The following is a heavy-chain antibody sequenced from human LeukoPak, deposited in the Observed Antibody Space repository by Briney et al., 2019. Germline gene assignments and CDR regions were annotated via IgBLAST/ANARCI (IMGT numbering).Heavy chain of an antibody. Sequence: SVKVSCKASGGTFSSYAISWVRQAPGQRLECMGGIIPIFGTANYAQKLHGRVTITADKSTSTAYMELRSLRSDDTAVYYCARDRDYYGSGSYRYWGERTLVTVSS. V-gene: IGHV1-69*06. CDR2: IIPIFGTA. J-gene: IGHJ4*02. D-gene: IGHD3-10*01. CDR1: GGTFSSYA. CDR3: ARDRDYYGSGSYRY.